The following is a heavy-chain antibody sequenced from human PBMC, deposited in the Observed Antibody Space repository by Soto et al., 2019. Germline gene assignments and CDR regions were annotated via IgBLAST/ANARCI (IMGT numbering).Heavy chain of an antibody. V-gene: IGHV3-30*18. CDR3: GKFSDIEVPGMGDWFDP. Sequence: QVQLEESGGGVVQPGRSLRLSCKASGFTFTSYGMHWVRQAPGKGLEWVALISYDGSDKLYADSVEGRFTISRDNSKNTVYLQMNSLRIEDMAMYHCGKFSDIEVPGMGDWFDPWGQGTLVTVTS. J-gene: IGHJ5*02. D-gene: IGHD6-19*01. CDR2: ISYDGSDK. CDR1: GFTFTSYG.